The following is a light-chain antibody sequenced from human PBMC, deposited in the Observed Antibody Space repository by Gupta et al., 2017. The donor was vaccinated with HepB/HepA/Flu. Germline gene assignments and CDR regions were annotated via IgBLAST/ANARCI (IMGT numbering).Light chain of an antibody. Sequence: EIVLTQSPATLSLSPGDTATLSCRASQSVGNYLAWYQQRPGQAPRPLIYDVSQRATGIPARFSGSGFGTDFTLTISSLEPEDFAIYYCQQRSNWPLTFGRGTKLDIK. CDR3: QQRSNWPLT. CDR2: DVS. J-gene: IGKJ4*01. CDR1: QSVGNY. V-gene: IGKV3-11*01.